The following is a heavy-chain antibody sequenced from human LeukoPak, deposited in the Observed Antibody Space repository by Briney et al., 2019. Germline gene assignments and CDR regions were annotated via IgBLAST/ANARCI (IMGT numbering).Heavy chain of an antibody. Sequence: ASVKVSCKASGYTFTSYAMHWVRQAPGQRLEWMGWINAGNGNTKYSQKFQGRVTITRDTSASTAYMELSSLKASDTAMYYCARHKGIVGFDGMDVWGQGTTVTVSS. CDR1: GYTFTSYA. V-gene: IGHV1-3*01. CDR3: ARHKGIVGFDGMDV. D-gene: IGHD1-26*01. J-gene: IGHJ6*02. CDR2: INAGNGNT.